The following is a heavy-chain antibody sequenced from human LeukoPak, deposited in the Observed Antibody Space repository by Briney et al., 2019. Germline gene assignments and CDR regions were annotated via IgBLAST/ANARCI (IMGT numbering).Heavy chain of an antibody. V-gene: IGHV1-69*13. CDR3: ARVASGCNWFDP. Sequence: ASVKVSCKASGGTFSSYAISWVRQAPGQGLEWMGGIIPIFGTANYAQKFQGRVTITADESTSTAYMELSSLRSEDMAVYYCARVASGCNWFDPWGQGTLVTVSS. CDR2: IIPIFGTA. D-gene: IGHD1-26*01. CDR1: GGTFSSYA. J-gene: IGHJ5*02.